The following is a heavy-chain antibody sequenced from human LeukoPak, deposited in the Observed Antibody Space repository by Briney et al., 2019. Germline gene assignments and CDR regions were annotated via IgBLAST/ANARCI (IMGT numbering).Heavy chain of an antibody. V-gene: IGHV4-34*01. CDR3: ARNVDLYASPQHFDY. D-gene: IGHD5/OR15-5a*01. CDR2: IYYSGST. CDR1: GGSFSGYY. Sequence: SETLSLTCAVYGGSFSGYYWSWIRQPPGKGLEWIGSIYYSGSTYYNPSLKSRVTISVDTSKNQFSLKLSSVTAADTAVYHCARNVDLYASPQHFDYWGQGTLVTVSS. J-gene: IGHJ4*02.